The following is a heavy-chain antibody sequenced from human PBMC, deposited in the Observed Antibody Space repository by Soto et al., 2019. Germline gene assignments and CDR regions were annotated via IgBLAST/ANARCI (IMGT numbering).Heavy chain of an antibody. CDR3: ARSVELPWDWFAP. V-gene: IGHV1-8*01. D-gene: IGHD3-10*01. CDR1: GYTFTNYD. CDR2: VKPKSGNT. Sequence: QVQLVQSGAEVKKPGASVKVSCKASGYTFTNYDINWVRQATGQGLEWMGWVKPKSGNTGYAQKFQGRVTMTINTSISTAYMELSSLRSEDTAVYYCARSVELPWDWFAPWGQGTLVTVSS. J-gene: IGHJ5*02.